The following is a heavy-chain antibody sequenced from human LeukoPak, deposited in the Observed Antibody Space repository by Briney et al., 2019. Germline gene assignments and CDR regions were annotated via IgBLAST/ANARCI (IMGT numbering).Heavy chain of an antibody. Sequence: GGSLRLSCAATGFTFSGYAMTWVRQAPGKGLEWVANIKQDGSEKYYVDSVKGRFTISRDNAKNSLYLQMNSLRAEDTALYYCERDTTGYGMDVWGQGTTVTVSS. CDR3: ERDTTGYGMDV. CDR2: IKQDGSEK. J-gene: IGHJ6*02. V-gene: IGHV3-7*04. CDR1: GFTFSGYA. D-gene: IGHD1-14*01.